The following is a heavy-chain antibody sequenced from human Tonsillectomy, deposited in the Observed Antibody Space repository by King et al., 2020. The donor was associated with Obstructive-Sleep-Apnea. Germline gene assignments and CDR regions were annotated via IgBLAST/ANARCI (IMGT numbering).Heavy chain of an antibody. J-gene: IGHJ4*02. D-gene: IGHD6-19*01. CDR1: GGSISSSSYY. CDR3: ARVRSSGWYPNYFDY. V-gene: IGHV4-39*07. Sequence: QLQESVPGLVKPSETLSLTCTVSGGSISSSSYYWGWIGQPPGKGLEWIGSIYYSGSTYYNPSLKSRVTISVYTSKNQFYLKLSSVTAADTAVYYCARVRSSGWYPNYFDYWGQGTLVTVSS. CDR2: IYYSGST.